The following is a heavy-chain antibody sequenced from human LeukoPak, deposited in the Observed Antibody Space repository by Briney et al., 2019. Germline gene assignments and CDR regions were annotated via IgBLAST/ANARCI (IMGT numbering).Heavy chain of an antibody. J-gene: IGHJ4*02. CDR2: IWYDGSNK. CDR1: GFTFSSYG. V-gene: IGHV3-33*01. D-gene: IGHD4-17*01. CDR3: ARERLPYGDTGEPSDY. Sequence: PGGSLRLSCAASGFTFSSYGMHWVRQAPGKGLEWVAVIWYDGSNKYYAGSVKGRFTISRDNSKNTLYLQMNSLRAEDTAVYYCARERLPYGDTGEPSDYWGQGTLVTVSS.